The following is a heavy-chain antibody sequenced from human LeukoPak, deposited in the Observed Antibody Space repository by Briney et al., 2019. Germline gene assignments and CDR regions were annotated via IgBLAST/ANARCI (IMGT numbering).Heavy chain of an antibody. CDR3: ATLVRYDYDSSGSYYFDY. V-gene: IGHV4-59*01. J-gene: IGHJ4*02. CDR2: IYYTGST. CDR1: GGSISSYY. Sequence: RSSETLSLTCTVSGGSISSYYWSWIRQPPGKELEWIGYIYYTGSTNYNPSLKSRVTISVDTSKNQFSLKLNSVTAADTAVYFCATLVRYDYDSSGSYYFDYWGQGSLVTVSS. D-gene: IGHD3-22*01.